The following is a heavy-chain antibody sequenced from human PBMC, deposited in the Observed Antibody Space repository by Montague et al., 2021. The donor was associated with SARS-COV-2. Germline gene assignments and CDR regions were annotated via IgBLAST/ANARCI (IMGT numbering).Heavy chain of an antibody. CDR1: GFTFSSYD. CDR3: ARGVYDHSNYVNWSDP. V-gene: IGHV3-13*04. J-gene: IGHJ5*02. D-gene: IGHD4-11*01. Sequence: SLRLSCAASGFTFSSYDMHWVRQATGKGLEWVSAIGTAGDTYYPGSVKGRFTISRENAKNSLYLQMNSLRAGDTAVYYCARGVYDHSNYVNWSDPWGQGTLVTVSS. CDR2: IGTAGDT.